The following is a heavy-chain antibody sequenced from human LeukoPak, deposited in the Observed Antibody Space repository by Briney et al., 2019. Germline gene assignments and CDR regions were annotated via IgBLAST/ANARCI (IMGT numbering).Heavy chain of an antibody. CDR1: GGTFSSYA. J-gene: IGHJ5*02. V-gene: IGHV1-69*13. CDR3: ARGRASGSYQKDKYNWFDP. Sequence: AASVKVSCKASGGTFSSYAISWVRQAPGQGLEWMGGIIPIFGTANYAQKFQGRVTITADESTSTAYMELSSLRSEDTAVYYCARGRASGSYQKDKYNWFDPWGQGTLVTVSS. CDR2: IIPIFGTA. D-gene: IGHD1-26*01.